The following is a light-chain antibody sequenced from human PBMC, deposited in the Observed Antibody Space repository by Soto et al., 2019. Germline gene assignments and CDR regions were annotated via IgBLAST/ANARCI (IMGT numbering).Light chain of an antibody. CDR3: SSYTRSSSVV. CDR2: EVS. V-gene: IGLV2-14*01. Sequence: QSALTQSASVSGSPGQSITISCTGTSSDVGGYKFVSWYQHHPGKAPKLIIYEVSNRPSGVSNRFSGSKSGNTASLTISGLQAEDEADYYCSSYTRSSSVVFGGGTKLTVL. CDR1: SSDVGGYKF. J-gene: IGLJ2*01.